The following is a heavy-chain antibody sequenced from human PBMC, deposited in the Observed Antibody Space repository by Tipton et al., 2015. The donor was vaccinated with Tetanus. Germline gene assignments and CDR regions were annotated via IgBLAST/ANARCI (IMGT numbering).Heavy chain of an antibody. J-gene: IGHJ3*02. V-gene: IGHV4-59*01. Sequence: GLVKPSETLSLTCSVSGGSISSYYWTWIRQPPGRGLEWIGFVHYSGRTNYSPSLRSRVSLSVDTSKNQFSLNLSSVTAADTAVYYCARIGWLQQNKPAFDIWGQGTVVTVSS. CDR2: VHYSGRT. D-gene: IGHD5-24*01. CDR3: ARIGWLQQNKPAFDI. CDR1: GGSISSYY.